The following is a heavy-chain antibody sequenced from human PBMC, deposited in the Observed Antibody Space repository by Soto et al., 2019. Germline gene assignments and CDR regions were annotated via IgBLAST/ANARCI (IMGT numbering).Heavy chain of an antibody. V-gene: IGHV2-5*01. J-gene: IGHJ6*02. CDR3: AQSLTWITMVRGVIKGYYYGMDV. D-gene: IGHD3-10*01. CDR2: IYWNDDK. CDR1: GFSLSTSGVG. Sequence: SGPTLVNPTQTLTLTCTFSGFSLSTSGVGVGWIRQPPGKALEWLALIYWNDDKRYSPSLKSRLTITKDTSKNQVVLTMTNMDPVDTATYYCAQSLTWITMVRGVIKGYYYGMDVWGQGTTVTVSS.